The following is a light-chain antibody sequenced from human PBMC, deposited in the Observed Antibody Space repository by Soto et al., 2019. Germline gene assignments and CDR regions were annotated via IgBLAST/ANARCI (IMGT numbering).Light chain of an antibody. Sequence: QSVLTQPASVSGSPGQSITISCTGTTSDVGGYNFVSWYQLHPGKAPKLMIFEVSNRPSGVSNRFSGSKSGNTASLTISGLQGEDEADYYCSSYTSSGTRVFGTGTKVTVL. CDR1: TSDVGGYNF. CDR2: EVS. CDR3: SSYTSSGTRV. V-gene: IGLV2-14*01. J-gene: IGLJ1*01.